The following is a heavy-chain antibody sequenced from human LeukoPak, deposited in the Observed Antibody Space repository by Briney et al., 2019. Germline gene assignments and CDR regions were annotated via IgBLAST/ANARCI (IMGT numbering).Heavy chain of an antibody. CDR3: ARGRYYFDY. D-gene: IGHD5-24*01. V-gene: IGHV1-46*01. CDR1: GYTFTSNY. CDR2: IYPRDGST. Sequence: ASVKVSCTASGYTFTSNYIHWVRQAPGQGLEWMGMIYPRDGSTSYAQKFQGRVTVTRDTSTSTVHMELSSLRSEDTAVYYCARGRYYFDYWGQGTLVTVSS. J-gene: IGHJ4*02.